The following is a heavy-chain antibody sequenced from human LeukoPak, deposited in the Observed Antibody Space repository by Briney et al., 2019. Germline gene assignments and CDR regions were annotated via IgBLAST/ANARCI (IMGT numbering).Heavy chain of an antibody. V-gene: IGHV3-23*01. D-gene: IGHD3-22*01. CDR3: AKRGVVIRVILVGFHKEAYYFDS. Sequence: GGSLRLSCAVSGITLSNYGMSWVRQAPGTGLEWVAGISDSGGRTNYADSAKGRFTISRDNPKNTLYLQMNSLRAEDTAVYFCAKRGVVIRVILVGFHKEAYYFDSWGQGALVTVSS. J-gene: IGHJ4*02. CDR2: ISDSGGRT. CDR1: GITLSNYG.